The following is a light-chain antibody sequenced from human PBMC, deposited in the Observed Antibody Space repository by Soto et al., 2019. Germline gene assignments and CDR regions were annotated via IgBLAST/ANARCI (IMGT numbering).Light chain of an antibody. CDR2: GAS. CDR1: QSVSSSS. J-gene: IGKJ2*01. V-gene: IGKV3-20*01. CDR3: QHYGTSPYT. Sequence: EIVLTQSPGTLSLSPGERATLSCRASQSVSSSSLAWYQQKPGQAPRLLIYGASTRATGIPDRFSGSRSGTDFTPTISRLGPDYVAVYYCQHYGTSPYTFSYGTKLEIK.